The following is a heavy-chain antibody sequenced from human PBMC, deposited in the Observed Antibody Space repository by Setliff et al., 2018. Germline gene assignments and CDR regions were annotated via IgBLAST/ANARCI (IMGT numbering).Heavy chain of an antibody. Sequence: GGSLRLSCAASGFTFSNYWMNWVRQAPGKGLEWVANIKQDGSEKYYVDSVKGRFTISRDSSRNTVDLQMSSLRPEDTAVYFCAKVYRDYGNSVDAFDVWGQGTMVT. CDR3: AKVYRDYGNSVDAFDV. CDR2: IKQDGSEK. V-gene: IGHV3-7*03. J-gene: IGHJ3*01. CDR1: GFTFSNYW. D-gene: IGHD4-17*01.